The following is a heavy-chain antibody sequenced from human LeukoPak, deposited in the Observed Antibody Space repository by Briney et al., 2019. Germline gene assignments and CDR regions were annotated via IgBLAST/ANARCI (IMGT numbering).Heavy chain of an antibody. D-gene: IGHD2-2*01. J-gene: IGHJ4*02. CDR2: LSGSGGNT. CDR1: GFIFCSFA. Sequence: GGAPRLSCAASGFIFCSFAMSWGRPAPRKGREWVSALSGSGGNTYYADSVKGRFTISRDNSKSTLYLQMNSLRGDDTAVYYCAKDRMKWRVAAASIEYWGRGTLVTVPT. V-gene: IGHV3-23*01. CDR3: AKDRMKWRVAAASIEY.